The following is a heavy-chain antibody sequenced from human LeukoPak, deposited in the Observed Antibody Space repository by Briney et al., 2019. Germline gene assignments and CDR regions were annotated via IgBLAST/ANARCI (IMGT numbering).Heavy chain of an antibody. CDR1: GGSISSYY. CDR2: IYYSGST. CDR3: ARAGDGYNYGGDFDY. Sequence: SGTLSLTCTVSGGSISSYYWSWIRQPPGKGLEWIGYIYYSGSTNYNPSLKSRVTISVDTSKNQFSLKLSSVTAADTAVYYCARAGDGYNYGGDFDYWGQGTLVTVSS. V-gene: IGHV4-59*01. J-gene: IGHJ4*02. D-gene: IGHD5-24*01.